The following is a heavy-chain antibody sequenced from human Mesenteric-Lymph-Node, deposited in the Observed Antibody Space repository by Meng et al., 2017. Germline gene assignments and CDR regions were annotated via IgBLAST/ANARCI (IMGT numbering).Heavy chain of an antibody. D-gene: IGHD3-22*01. J-gene: IGHJ3*02. CDR2: ISASGGTT. CDR3: AKDEGNNYYDSSGYYYLDAFDI. Sequence: GESLKISCAASGFTFSSYAMTWVRQAQGKGLQWVSAISASGGTTYHADSVEGRFTISRDNSKNTPYLQMNSLRVEDTAVYYCAKDEGNNYYDSSGYYYLDAFDIWGQGKMV. CDR1: GFTFSSYA. V-gene: IGHV3-23*01.